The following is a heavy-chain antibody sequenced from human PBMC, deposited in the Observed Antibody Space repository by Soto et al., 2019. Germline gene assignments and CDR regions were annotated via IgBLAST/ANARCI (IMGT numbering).Heavy chain of an antibody. Sequence: QVHLRESGPGLARPSDTLSLTCAVSGYTISGDKWWGWIRQPPGKGLEWIGYIRHDGNRHYSPTLQRRVTMSVDTSKNQFSLNLTSVTAVDTAVYYCARKIGGSHPFDDWGQGTRVTVSS. V-gene: IGHV4-28*01. CDR2: IRHDGNR. CDR1: GYTISGDKW. CDR3: ARKIGGSHPFDD. J-gene: IGHJ4*02. D-gene: IGHD2-15*01.